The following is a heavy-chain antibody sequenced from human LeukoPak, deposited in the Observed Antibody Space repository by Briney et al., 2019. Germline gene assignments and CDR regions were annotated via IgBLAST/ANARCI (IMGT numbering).Heavy chain of an antibody. Sequence: TLSLTCAVSGGSTSSGGYSWSWIRQPPGKGLEWIGYIYHSGSTYYNPSLKSRVTISVDRSKNQFSLKLSSVTAADTAVYYCARSWGGRNYGDYDGGAYFDYWGQGTLVTVSS. CDR3: ARSWGGRNYGDYDGGAYFDY. J-gene: IGHJ4*02. V-gene: IGHV4-30-2*01. D-gene: IGHD4-17*01. CDR2: IYHSGST. CDR1: GGSTSSGGYS.